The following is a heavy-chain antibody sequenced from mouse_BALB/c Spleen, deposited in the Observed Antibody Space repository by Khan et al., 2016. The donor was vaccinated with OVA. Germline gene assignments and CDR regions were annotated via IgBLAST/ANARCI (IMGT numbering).Heavy chain of an antibody. V-gene: IGHV5-6-4*01. CDR1: GFSFSSYS. CDR3: TGDRGYYGSSPYFDY. D-gene: IGHD1-1*01. Sequence: VQLKESGGGLVRPGGSLKLSCAASGFSFSSYSMSWVRQTPEKRLEWVATISSGGSYTYYPDSVKGRFTISRDTANNTQHLQVNSLRSEDTAMYYCTGDRGYYGSSPYFDYWGQGTTLTVSS. CDR2: ISSGGSYT. J-gene: IGHJ2*01.